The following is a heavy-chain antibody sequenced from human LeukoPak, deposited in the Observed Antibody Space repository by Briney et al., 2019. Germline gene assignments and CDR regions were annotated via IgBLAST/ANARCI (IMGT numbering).Heavy chain of an antibody. D-gene: IGHD2-15*01. CDR2: ISSSSSYI. Sequence: GGSLRLSCAASGFTFSSYSMNWVRQAPGKGLEWVSSISSSSSYIYYADSVKGRFTISRDNAKNSLYLQMDSLRAEDTAVYYCASLVVHKFDYWGQGTLVTVSS. J-gene: IGHJ4*02. CDR3: ASLVVHKFDY. CDR1: GFTFSSYS. V-gene: IGHV3-21*01.